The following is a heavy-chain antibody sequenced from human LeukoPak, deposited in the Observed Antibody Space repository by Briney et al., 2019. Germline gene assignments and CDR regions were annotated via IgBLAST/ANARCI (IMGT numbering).Heavy chain of an antibody. CDR2: IAPSSGTT. J-gene: IGHJ4*02. D-gene: IGHD3-10*01. V-gene: IGHV1-46*01. Sequence: ASVKVSCKASGYTFTSNYMHWVRQAPGQGLEWMGVIAPSSGTTSYAQKFQGRVTMTRDTSTSTLYMELSSLTSEDAAVYYCARASGSSAVPFDYWGQGTLVTVSS. CDR1: GYTFTSNY. CDR3: ARASGSSAVPFDY.